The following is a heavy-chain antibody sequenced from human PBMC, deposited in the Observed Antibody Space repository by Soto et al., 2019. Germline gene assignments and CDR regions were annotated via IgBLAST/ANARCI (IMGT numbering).Heavy chain of an antibody. J-gene: IGHJ4*02. CDR2: ISGSGGST. D-gene: IGHD3-10*01. V-gene: IGHV3-23*01. CDR3: AKVGGLWYYYGSGSLRAFDY. Sequence: GGPLRHSCAASELTFSSYAMSWVRQAPRKGLEWVSAISGSGGSTYYADSVKGRFTISRDNSKNTLYLQMNSLRAEDTAVYYCAKVGGLWYYYGSGSLRAFDYWGQGTLVTVSS. CDR1: ELTFSSYA.